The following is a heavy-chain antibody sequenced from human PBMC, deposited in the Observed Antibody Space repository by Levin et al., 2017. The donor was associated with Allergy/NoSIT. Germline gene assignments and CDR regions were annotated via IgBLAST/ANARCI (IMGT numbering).Heavy chain of an antibody. CDR3: ARGTQGGSSTTWFDP. CDR1: GGSFSGYY. CDR2: INHSGST. D-gene: IGHD2-2*01. V-gene: IGHV4-34*01. Sequence: SETLSLTCAVYGGSFSGYYWSWIRQPPGKGLEWIGEINHSGSTNYNPSLKSRVTISVDTSKNQFSLKLSSVTAADTAVYYCARGTQGGSSTTWFDPWGQGTLVTVSS. J-gene: IGHJ5*02.